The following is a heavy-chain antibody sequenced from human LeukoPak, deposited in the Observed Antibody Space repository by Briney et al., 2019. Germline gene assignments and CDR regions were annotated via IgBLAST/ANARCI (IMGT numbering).Heavy chain of an antibody. V-gene: IGHV1-18*01. CDR3: ARRGPEVAAAFFDY. CDR2: ISAYNGIT. CDR1: GGTFSSYA. J-gene: IGHJ4*02. D-gene: IGHD6-19*01. Sequence: ASVKVSCKASGGTFSSYAISWVRQAPGQGLEWMGWISAYNGITNYAQKLQGRVTMTTDTSTSTAYLELRSLRSDDTAVYYCARRGPEVAAAFFDYWGQGTLVTVSS.